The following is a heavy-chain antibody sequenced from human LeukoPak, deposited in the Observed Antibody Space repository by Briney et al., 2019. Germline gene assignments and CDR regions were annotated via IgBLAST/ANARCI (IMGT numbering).Heavy chain of an antibody. D-gene: IGHD1-26*01. CDR3: ARDMGSDPAFDY. CDR2: IKQDGSEK. J-gene: IGHJ4*02. Sequence: GGSLRLSCVASGFNFSNYWMSWVRQAPVEGLEWVANIKQDGSEKYYVDSVEGRFTISRDNAKNSLFLQMNSLRAEDTAVYYCARDMGSDPAFDYWGQGTLVTVSS. CDR1: GFNFSNYW. V-gene: IGHV3-7*01.